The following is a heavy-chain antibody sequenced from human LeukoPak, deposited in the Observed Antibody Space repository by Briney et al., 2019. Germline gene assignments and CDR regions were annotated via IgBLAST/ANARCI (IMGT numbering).Heavy chain of an antibody. Sequence: GGSLRLSCAASGFTFSSYAMSWVRQAPGKGLEWVSAISGSGGSTYYADSVKGRFTISRDNSKNTLYLQMNSLRAEDTAAYYCAKDLPVEETWFGNEGYFDYWGQGTLVTVSS. J-gene: IGHJ4*02. CDR2: ISGSGGST. V-gene: IGHV3-23*01. CDR1: GFTFSSYA. CDR3: AKDLPVEETWFGNEGYFDY. D-gene: IGHD3-10*01.